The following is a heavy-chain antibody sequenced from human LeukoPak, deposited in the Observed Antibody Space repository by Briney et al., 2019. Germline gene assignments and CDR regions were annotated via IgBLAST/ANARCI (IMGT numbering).Heavy chain of an antibody. Sequence: GGSVRVSCMASGYTFTGYYMHWVREAPGQGVEWMGWINPNSGGTNYAQKFQGRDTMTRDTSISTAYMELSRLRSDDTAVYYCARGTFDWLSPHFDYWGQGTLVTVSS. V-gene: IGHV1-2*02. D-gene: IGHD3-9*01. J-gene: IGHJ4*02. CDR1: GYTFTGYY. CDR3: ARGTFDWLSPHFDY. CDR2: INPNSGGT.